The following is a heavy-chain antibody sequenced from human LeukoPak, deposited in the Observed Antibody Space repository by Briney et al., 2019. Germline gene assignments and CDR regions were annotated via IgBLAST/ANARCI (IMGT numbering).Heavy chain of an antibody. CDR1: GYTFTGYY. Sequence: ASVKVSCKASGYTFTGYYMHWVRQAPGQGLEWMGWINPNSGGTNYAQKFQGRVTMTRDTSISTAYMELSRLRSDDTAVYYCAREEFGSSGRYSDYWGQGTLVTVSS. J-gene: IGHJ4*02. CDR2: INPNSGGT. D-gene: IGHD6-19*01. CDR3: AREEFGSSGRYSDY. V-gene: IGHV1-2*02.